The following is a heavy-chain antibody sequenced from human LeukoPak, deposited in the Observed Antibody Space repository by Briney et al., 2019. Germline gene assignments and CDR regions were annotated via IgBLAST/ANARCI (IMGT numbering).Heavy chain of an antibody. CDR2: ISGSGGST. CDR3: ARGYCTNGVCYRYYYYYMDV. CDR1: GFTFGSYE. Sequence: GGSLRLSREASGFTFGSYEMTWVRQAPGKGLEWVSAISGSGGSTYYADSVKGRFTISRDNSKNTLYLQMNSLRAEDTAVYYCARGYCTNGVCYRYYYYYMDVWGKGTTVTVSS. D-gene: IGHD2-8*01. J-gene: IGHJ6*03. V-gene: IGHV3-23*01.